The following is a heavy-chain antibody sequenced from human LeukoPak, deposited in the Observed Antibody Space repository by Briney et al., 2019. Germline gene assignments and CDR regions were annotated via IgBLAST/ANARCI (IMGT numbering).Heavy chain of an antibody. J-gene: IGHJ6*03. Sequence: SETLSLTCTVSGGSISSGGYYWSWIRQHPGKGLEWIGYIYYSGSTYYNPSLKSRVTISVDTSKNQFSLKLSSVTAADTAVYYCARSSTSCYDWLRAYYYYYMDVWGKGTTVTVSS. V-gene: IGHV4-31*03. CDR2: IYYSGST. CDR1: GGSISSGGYY. D-gene: IGHD2-2*01. CDR3: ARSSTSCYDWLRAYYYYYMDV.